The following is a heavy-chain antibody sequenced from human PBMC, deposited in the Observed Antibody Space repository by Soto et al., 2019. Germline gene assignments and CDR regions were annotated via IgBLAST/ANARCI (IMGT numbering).Heavy chain of an antibody. Sequence: GGSLRLSCAASGFTFSSYGMHWVRQAPGKGLEWVAVISYDGSNKYYADSVKGRFTISRDNSKNTLYLQMNSLRAEDTAVYYCAKDSRSRYSGYDSFGYYYYYMDVWGKGTTVTVSS. CDR2: ISYDGSNK. D-gene: IGHD5-12*01. V-gene: IGHV3-30*18. CDR3: AKDSRSRYSGYDSFGYYYYYMDV. J-gene: IGHJ6*03. CDR1: GFTFSSYG.